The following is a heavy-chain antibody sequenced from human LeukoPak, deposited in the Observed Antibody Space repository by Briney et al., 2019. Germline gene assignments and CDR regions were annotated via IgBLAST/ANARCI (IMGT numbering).Heavy chain of an antibody. D-gene: IGHD3-22*01. CDR1: GSSISSYY. CDR2: IYYSGST. Sequence: SETLSLTCTVSGSSISSYYWSWIRQPPGKGLEWIGYIYYSGSTNYNPSLKSRVTISVDTSKNQFSLKLSSVTAADTAVYYCARSIRPNYYDSSGYLDYWGQGTLVTVSS. J-gene: IGHJ4*02. V-gene: IGHV4-59*01. CDR3: ARSIRPNYYDSSGYLDY.